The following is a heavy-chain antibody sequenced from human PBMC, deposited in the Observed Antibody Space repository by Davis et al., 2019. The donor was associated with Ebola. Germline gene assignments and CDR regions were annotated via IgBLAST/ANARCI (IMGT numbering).Heavy chain of an antibody. Sequence: GESLKISCAASGFTFSSYSMNWVRQAPGKGLEWVSSISSSSSYIYYADSVKGRFTISRDNAKNSLYLQMNSLRAEDTAVYYCARVGSEAARGNYWGQGTLVTVSS. CDR3: ARVGSEAARGNY. CDR1: GFTFSSYS. CDR2: ISSSSSYI. V-gene: IGHV3-21*01. D-gene: IGHD6-6*01. J-gene: IGHJ4*02.